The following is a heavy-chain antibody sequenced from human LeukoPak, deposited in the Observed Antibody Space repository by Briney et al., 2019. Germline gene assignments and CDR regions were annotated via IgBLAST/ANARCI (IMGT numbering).Heavy chain of an antibody. CDR2: IYYSGGT. D-gene: IGHD4-23*01. Sequence: SETLSLTCTVSGSSISNYYWNWIRQLPGKGLEWIGYIYYSGGTNYNPSLKSRVTISVDTSKNQFSLKLSSVTAADTAVYYCARGPLGDYGGNSGFDYWGQGSLVTVSS. CDR3: ARGPLGDYGGNSGFDY. J-gene: IGHJ4*02. CDR1: GSSISNYY. V-gene: IGHV4-59*01.